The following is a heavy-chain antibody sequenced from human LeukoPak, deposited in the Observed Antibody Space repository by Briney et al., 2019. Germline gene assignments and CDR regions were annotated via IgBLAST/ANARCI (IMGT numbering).Heavy chain of an antibody. CDR2: IKSKTDGGTT. D-gene: IGHD3-10*01. CDR3: TTEIWFGEFLYYFDY. Sequence: PGGSLRLSCAASGFTFSNAWMSWVRQAPGKGLEWVGRIKSKTDGGTTDYAAPVKGRFTISRDDSKNTLYLQMNSLKTEDTAVYYCTTEIWFGEFLYYFDYWGQGTLVTVSS. J-gene: IGHJ4*02. CDR1: GFTFSNAW. V-gene: IGHV3-15*01.